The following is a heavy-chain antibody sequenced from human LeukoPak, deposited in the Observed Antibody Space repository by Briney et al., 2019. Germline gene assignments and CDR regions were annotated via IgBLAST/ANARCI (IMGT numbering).Heavy chain of an antibody. CDR2: IYYSGST. V-gene: IGHV4-59*02. J-gene: IGHJ5*02. CDR1: GGSVSGYY. Sequence: PSETLSLTCAVSGGSVSGYYWSWIRQPPGKGLEWIGYIYYSGSTNYNPSLKSRVTMSVDTSKNQFSLKLSSVTAADTAVYYCARERIAARPGWFDPWGQGTLVTVSS. D-gene: IGHD6-6*01. CDR3: ARERIAARPGWFDP.